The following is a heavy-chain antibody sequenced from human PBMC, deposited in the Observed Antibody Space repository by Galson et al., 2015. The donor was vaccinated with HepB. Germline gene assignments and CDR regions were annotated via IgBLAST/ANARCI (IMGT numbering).Heavy chain of an antibody. V-gene: IGHV1-18*01. J-gene: IGHJ4*02. CDR3: ATGLITRTYFDY. D-gene: IGHD1-14*01. CDR2: ISTYNGET. Sequence: SCKASGYTFTTYGISWVRQAPGQGLEWMGWISTYNGETIYAQKFQGRVTMTEDTSTDSGYMELSSLRSEDTAVYFCATGLITRTYFDYWGQGTLVTVSS. CDR1: GYTFTTYG.